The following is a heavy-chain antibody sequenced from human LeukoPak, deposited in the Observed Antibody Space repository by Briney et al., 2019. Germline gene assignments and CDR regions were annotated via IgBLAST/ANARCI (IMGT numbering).Heavy chain of an antibody. CDR2: FDPEDGET. V-gene: IGHV1-24*01. CDR1: GYTLTELS. Sequence: ASVKVSCKVSGYTLTELSMHWVRQAPGKGLEWMGGFDPEDGETIYARKFQGRVTMTEDTSTDTAYMELSSLRSEDTAVYYCATARITMVRGVIHYYYYYYMDVWGKGTTVTVSS. CDR3: ATARITMVRGVIHYYYYYYMDV. D-gene: IGHD3-10*01. J-gene: IGHJ6*03.